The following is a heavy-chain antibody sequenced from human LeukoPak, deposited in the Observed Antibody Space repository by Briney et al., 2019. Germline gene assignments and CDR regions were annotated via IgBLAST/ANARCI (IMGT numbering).Heavy chain of an antibody. J-gene: IGHJ4*02. CDR1: GFTFSSYG. CDR3: ARDRAWSYFDY. D-gene: IGHD3-3*01. CDR2: ISYDGSNK. V-gene: IGHV3-30*03. Sequence: GGSLRLSCAASGFTFSSYGMHWVRQAPGKGLEWVAVISYDGSNKYYADSVKGRFTISRDNSKNTLYLQMNSLRAEDTAVYYCARDRAWSYFDYWGQGTLVTVSS.